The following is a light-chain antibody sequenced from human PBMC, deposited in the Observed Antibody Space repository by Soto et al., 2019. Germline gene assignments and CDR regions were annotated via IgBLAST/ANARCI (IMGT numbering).Light chain of an antibody. CDR2: DAS. CDR3: QQRANWNT. J-gene: IGKJ2*01. Sequence: EIVLTQSPATLSLSPGERATLSCRASQSVSSYLAWYQQKPGQAPRLLIYDASNRATGILARFSGSGSGTDFTLTISSLEPEDFAVYYCQQRANWNTFGQGTKLEIK. CDR1: QSVSSY. V-gene: IGKV3-11*01.